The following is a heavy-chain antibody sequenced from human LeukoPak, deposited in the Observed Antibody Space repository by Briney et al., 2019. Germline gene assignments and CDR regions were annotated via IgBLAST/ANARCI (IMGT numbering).Heavy chain of an antibody. D-gene: IGHD3-16*01. CDR1: GFTFSSYG. J-gene: IGHJ6*03. CDR3: ARGLSPYYYYMDV. Sequence: QAGGSLRLSCAASGFTFSSYGMSWVRQAPGKGLEWVSVIYSGGSTYYADSVKGRFTISRDNSKNSLYLQMNSLRAEDTAVYYCARGLSPYYYYMDVWGKGTTVTVSS. CDR2: IYSGGST. V-gene: IGHV3-66*01.